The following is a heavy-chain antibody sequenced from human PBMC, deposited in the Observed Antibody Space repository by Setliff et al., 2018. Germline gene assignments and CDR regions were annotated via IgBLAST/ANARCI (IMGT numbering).Heavy chain of an antibody. CDR1: GGSISSSSHY. CDR2: IYYNGTT. Sequence: SETLSLTCTVSGGSISSSSHYWGWIRQPPGKGLEWIGYIYYNGTTRYSPSLKSRVTISVDTSKNQFSLRLTSVTAADTAVYYCTSTPRGGINITTRAGAFDSWGQGTLVTVSS. J-gene: IGHJ4*02. CDR3: TSTPRGGINITTRAGAFDS. V-gene: IGHV4-61*05. D-gene: IGHD6-6*01.